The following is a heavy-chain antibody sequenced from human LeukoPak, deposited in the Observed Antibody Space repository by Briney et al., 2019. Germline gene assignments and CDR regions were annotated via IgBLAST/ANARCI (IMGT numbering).Heavy chain of an antibody. CDR3: ARSQGLYGAADY. V-gene: IGHV5-51*01. CDR1: GYTFSDYW. D-gene: IGHD2-2*02. Sequence: KVSCKASGYTFSDYWIGWVRQMPGQGLEWMGIVYPGDSDTRYSPSFQGHVTISADKSINTASLQWSGLQASDNAIYFCARSQGLYGAADYWGQGTLV. CDR2: VYPGDSDT. J-gene: IGHJ4*02.